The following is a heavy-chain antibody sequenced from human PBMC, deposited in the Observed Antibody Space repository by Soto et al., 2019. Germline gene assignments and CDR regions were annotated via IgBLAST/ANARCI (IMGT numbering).Heavy chain of an antibody. CDR2: IYFVGTT. CDR3: ARLGAYYQSLDP. CDR1: GGSFSPNY. Sequence: SETLSLTCTVSGGSFSPNYWSWIRQPPGKGLEWVGYIYFVGTTSYNPSLNSRATISLETSKSHFSLRLTSVTAADTAVYYCARLGAYYQSLDPWGPGTLVTVSS. D-gene: IGHD2-21*01. J-gene: IGHJ5*02. V-gene: IGHV4-59*08.